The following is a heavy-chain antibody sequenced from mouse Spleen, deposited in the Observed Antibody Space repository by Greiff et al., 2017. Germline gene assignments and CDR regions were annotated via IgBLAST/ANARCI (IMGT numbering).Heavy chain of an antibody. CDR2: IDPSDSYT. V-gene: IGHV1-50*01. J-gene: IGHJ2*01. CDR3: AREGGY. Sequence: QVPLQQPGAELVKPGASVKLSCKASGYTFTSYWMQWVKQRPGQGLEWIGEIDPSDSYTNYNQKFKGKATLTVDTSSSTAYMQLSSLTSEDSAVYYCAREGGYWGQGTTLTVSS. CDR1: GYTFTSYW.